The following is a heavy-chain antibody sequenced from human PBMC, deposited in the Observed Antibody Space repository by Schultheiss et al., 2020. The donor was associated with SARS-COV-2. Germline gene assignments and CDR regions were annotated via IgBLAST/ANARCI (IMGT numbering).Heavy chain of an antibody. J-gene: IGHJ4*02. CDR2: IYYSGST. V-gene: IGHV4-59*01. CDR3: ARIHSSSWFAPFDY. D-gene: IGHD6-13*01. CDR1: GGSISSYY. Sequence: SETLSLTCTVSGGSISSYYWSWIRQPPGKGLESIGYIYYSGSTNYNPSLKSRVTISVDTSKNQFSLKLSSVTAADTAVYYCARIHSSSWFAPFDYWGQGSLVTVSS.